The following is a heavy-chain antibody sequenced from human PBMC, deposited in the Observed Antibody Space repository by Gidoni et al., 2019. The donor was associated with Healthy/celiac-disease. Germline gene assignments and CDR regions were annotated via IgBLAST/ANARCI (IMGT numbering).Heavy chain of an antibody. J-gene: IGHJ4*02. Sequence: QVQLVESGGGVVQPGRTLRLPGEAYGFTLGSDGMHWVRQAPGKGLECVAVIWYDGSNKYYADSVKGRFTISSDNSKNTLYLQMNSLRAEDTAVYYCARDAISDYYGSGTYDYWGQGTLVTVSS. CDR2: IWYDGSNK. D-gene: IGHD3-10*01. CDR3: ARDAISDYYGSGTYDY. V-gene: IGHV3-33*01. CDR1: GFTLGSDG.